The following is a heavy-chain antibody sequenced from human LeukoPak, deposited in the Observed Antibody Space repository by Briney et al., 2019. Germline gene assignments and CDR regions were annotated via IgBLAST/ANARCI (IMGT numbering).Heavy chain of an antibody. D-gene: IGHD3-10*01. V-gene: IGHV3-23*01. CDR3: AKVPQRGYFDY. Sequence: PGGSLSLSCAASGFTFSSYAMRWVRQAPGKGLEWVSAISGSVGSTYYADSGKGRFTISRDNSKNTLYLQMNSLRAEDTAVYYCAKVPQRGYFDYWGQGTLVTVSS. CDR1: GFTFSSYA. J-gene: IGHJ4*02. CDR2: ISGSVGST.